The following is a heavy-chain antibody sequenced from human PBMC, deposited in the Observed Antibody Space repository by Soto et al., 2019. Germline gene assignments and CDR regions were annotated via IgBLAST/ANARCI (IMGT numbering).Heavy chain of an antibody. CDR1: GYSFTSYW. V-gene: IGHV5-51*01. D-gene: IGHD3-10*01. Sequence: GESLKISCKGSGYSFTSYWIGWVRQMPGKGLEWMGIIYPGDSDTRYSPSFQGQVTISADKSISTAYLQWSGLKASDTAMYYCARSGITMVRGVNYGMDVWGQGTTVTVSS. J-gene: IGHJ6*02. CDR3: ARSGITMVRGVNYGMDV. CDR2: IYPGDSDT.